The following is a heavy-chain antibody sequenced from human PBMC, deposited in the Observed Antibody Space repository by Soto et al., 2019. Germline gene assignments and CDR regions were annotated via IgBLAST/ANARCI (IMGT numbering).Heavy chain of an antibody. V-gene: IGHV3-11*01. CDR2: ISSSGSTI. Sequence: GGSLRLSCAASGFTFSDYYMSWIRQAPGKGLEWVSYISSSGSTIYYADSVKGRFTISRDNAKNSLYLQMNSLRAEDTAVYYCARLEIAYQQNFDYWGQGTLVTVSS. CDR3: ARLEIAYQQNFDY. CDR1: GFTFSDYY. J-gene: IGHJ4*02. D-gene: IGHD2-2*01.